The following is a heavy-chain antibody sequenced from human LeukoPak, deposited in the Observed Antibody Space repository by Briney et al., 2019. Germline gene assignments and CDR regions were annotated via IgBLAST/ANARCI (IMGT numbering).Heavy chain of an antibody. CDR3: ARGAGLVDY. CDR2: IFYSGST. Sequence: SETPSLTCTVSGDSITNYYYSWIRQPPGKGLEWIGHIFYSGSTNYNPSLKSRVTISADTSKNQFSLRLSSVTAADTAVYYCARGAGLVDYWGQGTLVTVSS. D-gene: IGHD6-19*01. CDR1: GDSITNYY. V-gene: IGHV4-59*01. J-gene: IGHJ4*02.